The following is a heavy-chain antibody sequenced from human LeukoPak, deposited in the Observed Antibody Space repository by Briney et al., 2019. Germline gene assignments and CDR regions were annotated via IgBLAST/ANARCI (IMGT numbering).Heavy chain of an antibody. V-gene: IGHV3-20*04. CDR3: ANLASPRGDYNGY. CDR2: INWNGGST. D-gene: IGHD2-8*01. Sequence: PGGSLRLSCAASGFTFDDYGMSWVRQAPGKGLEWVSGINWNGGSTGYADSVKGRFTISRDNSKNTLYLQMNSLRVEDTAVYYCANLASPRGDYNGYWGQGTLVTVSS. CDR1: GFTFDDYG. J-gene: IGHJ4*02.